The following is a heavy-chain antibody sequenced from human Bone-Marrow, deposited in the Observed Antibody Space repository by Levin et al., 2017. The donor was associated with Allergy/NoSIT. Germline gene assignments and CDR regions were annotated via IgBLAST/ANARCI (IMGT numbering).Heavy chain of an antibody. CDR2: ISYDGRNK. CDR1: GFIFNNFA. Sequence: GGSLRLSCAASGFIFNNFAMHWVRQAPGKGLEWVAAISYDGRNKYYSDSVRGRFTVSRDHSENTLYLQMNRLRAEDTAVYSGAKEYQPEGSYFYSYAMAVWGQGTTVTVSS. CDR3: AKEYQPEGSYFYSYAMAV. J-gene: IGHJ6*02. V-gene: IGHV3-30*18.